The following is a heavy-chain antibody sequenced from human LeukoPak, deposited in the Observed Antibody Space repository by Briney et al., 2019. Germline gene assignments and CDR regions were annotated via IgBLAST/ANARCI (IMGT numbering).Heavy chain of an antibody. J-gene: IGHJ2*01. Sequence: PGGSLRLSCAASGFTFNNFGMSWVRQAPGKGLEWVANLKPDGGEKYYVDSVKGRFTISRDNPKSSLYPQMNSLRAEDTAVYYCARSPDGFDLWGRGTLVTVSS. CDR2: LKPDGGEK. V-gene: IGHV3-7*03. CDR1: GFTFNNFG. CDR3: ARSPDGFDL.